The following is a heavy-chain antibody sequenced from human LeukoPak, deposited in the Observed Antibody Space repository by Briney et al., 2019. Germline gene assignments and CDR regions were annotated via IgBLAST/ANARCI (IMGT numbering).Heavy chain of an antibody. J-gene: IGHJ4*02. V-gene: IGHV1-18*01. CDR1: GYTFTNYG. Sequence: ASVKVSCKASGYTFTNYGISWVRQAPGQGLEWVGWISVYNGKTNYAQNFQGRVTMTTDTSTNIVYMELRNLRSYDTALYYCARDRSSSDYWGQGTLVTVSS. CDR3: ARDRSSSDY. CDR2: ISVYNGKT. D-gene: IGHD6-6*01.